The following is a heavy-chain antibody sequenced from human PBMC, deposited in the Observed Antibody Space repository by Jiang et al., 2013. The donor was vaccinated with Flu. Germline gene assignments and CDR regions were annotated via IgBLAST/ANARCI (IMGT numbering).Heavy chain of an antibody. J-gene: IGHJ4*02. Sequence: TYYRSKWYNDYAVSVKSRITINPDTSKNQFFLQLNSVTPDDTAVYYCARDRRGEFDYWGQGTLVTVSS. D-gene: IGHD7-27*01. V-gene: IGHV6-1*01. CDR3: ARDRRGEFDY. CDR2: TYYRSKWYN.